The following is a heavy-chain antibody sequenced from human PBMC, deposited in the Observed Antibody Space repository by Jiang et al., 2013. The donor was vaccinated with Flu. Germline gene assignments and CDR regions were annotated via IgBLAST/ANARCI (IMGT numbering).Heavy chain of an antibody. CDR1: GFTFSSHA. CDR2: ISYDGSYD. D-gene: IGHD6-19*01. J-gene: IGHJ4*02. Sequence: GVVQPGRSLRLSCTVSGFTFSSHAIHWVRQAPGKGLEWVAVISYDGSYDYYADSVKGRFAISRDNSKNTLYLQMNSLRREDTAFYYCARDGGYISGWCPGGYWDQGTLVTVSS. V-gene: IGHV3-30*09. CDR3: ARDGGYISGWCPGGY.